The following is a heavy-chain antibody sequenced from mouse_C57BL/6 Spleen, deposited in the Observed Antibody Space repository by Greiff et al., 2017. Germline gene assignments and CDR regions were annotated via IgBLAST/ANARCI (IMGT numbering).Heavy chain of an antibody. V-gene: IGHV3-6*01. CDR2: ISYDGSN. Sequence: ESGPGLVKPSQSLSLTRSVTGYSITSGYYWNWIRQFPGNKLEWMGYISYDGSNNYNPSLKNRISITRDTSKNQFFLKLNSVTTEDTATYYCARQPDMDYWGQGTSVTVSS. J-gene: IGHJ4*01. CDR3: ARQPDMDY. CDR1: GYSITSGYY.